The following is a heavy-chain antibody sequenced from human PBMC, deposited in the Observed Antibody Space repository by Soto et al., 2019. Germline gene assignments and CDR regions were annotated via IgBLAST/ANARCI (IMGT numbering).Heavy chain of an antibody. V-gene: IGHV4-31*03. CDR3: ARERTPKGRVDTENNWFDP. D-gene: IGHD5-18*01. CDR1: GGSISSGGYY. CDR2: IYYSGST. J-gene: IGHJ5*02. Sequence: SETLSLTCTVSGGSISSGGYYWSWIRQHPGKGLEWIGYIYYSGSTYYNPSLKSRVTISVDTSKNQFSLKLSSVTAADTAVYYCARERTPKGRVDTENNWFDPWGQGTLVTVSS.